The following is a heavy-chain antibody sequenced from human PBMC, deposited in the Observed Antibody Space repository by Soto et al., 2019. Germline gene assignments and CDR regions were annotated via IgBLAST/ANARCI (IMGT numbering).Heavy chain of an antibody. J-gene: IGHJ6*02. Sequence: SETLSLTCAVSGGSISSGGYSWSWIRQPPGKGLEWIGYIYHSGSTYYNPSLKSRVTISVDRSKNQLSLKLSSVTAADTAVYYCARNAPRMKYYDFWSGPLPHYGMDVWGQGTTVTVSS. CDR1: GGSISSGGYS. D-gene: IGHD3-3*01. V-gene: IGHV4-30-2*01. CDR2: IYHSGST. CDR3: ARNAPRMKYYDFWSGPLPHYGMDV.